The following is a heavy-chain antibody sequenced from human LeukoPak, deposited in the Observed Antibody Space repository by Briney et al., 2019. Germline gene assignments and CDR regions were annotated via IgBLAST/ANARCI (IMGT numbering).Heavy chain of an antibody. V-gene: IGHV4-38-2*01. Sequence: SETLSLTCAVSGYSISSGYYWGWIRQPPGKGLEWIGSIYHSGSTYYNPSLKSRVTISVDTSKNQVSLNLSSVTAADTAVYYCASLGRGWDWGQGTLVTVSS. CDR3: ASLGRGWD. J-gene: IGHJ4*02. D-gene: IGHD1-26*01. CDR2: IYHSGST. CDR1: GYSISSGYY.